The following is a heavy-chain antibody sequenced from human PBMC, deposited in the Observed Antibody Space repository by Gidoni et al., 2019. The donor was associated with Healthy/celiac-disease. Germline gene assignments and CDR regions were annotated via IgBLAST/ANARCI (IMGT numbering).Heavy chain of an antibody. CDR3: ARVIVVVVAATWGSALDY. D-gene: IGHD2-15*01. V-gene: IGHV1-2*02. Sequence: QVQLVQSGAEVKKPGASVKVSCKASGYTFTGYYMHWVRQAPGQGLEWMGWINPNSGGTNYAQKFQGRVTMTRDTSISTAYMELSRLRSDDTAVYYCARVIVVVVAATWGSALDYWGQGTLVTVSS. J-gene: IGHJ4*02. CDR1: GYTFTGYY. CDR2: INPNSGGT.